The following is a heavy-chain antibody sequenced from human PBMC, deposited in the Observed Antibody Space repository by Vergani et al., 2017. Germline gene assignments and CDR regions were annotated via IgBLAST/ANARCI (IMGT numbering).Heavy chain of an antibody. D-gene: IGHD3-16*01. CDR1: GYTFTAYY. CDR2: IRPDGFST. J-gene: IGHJ4*02. Sequence: QVQLVQSGAEVGKPGASVRISCKASGYTFTAYYIHWVRQAPEQGLEWVGVIRPDGFSTFYAQKFQGRVTITRDTSTSTVYVEVTSLRSDDTAVYYCATAFFLEGTGSYAGYWGQGTLVTVSS. V-gene: IGHV1-46*01. CDR3: ATAFFLEGTGSYAGY.